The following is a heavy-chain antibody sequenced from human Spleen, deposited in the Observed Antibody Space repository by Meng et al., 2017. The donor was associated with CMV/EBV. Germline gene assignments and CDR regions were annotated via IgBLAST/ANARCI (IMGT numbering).Heavy chain of an antibody. V-gene: IGHV4-61*01. Sequence: SETLSLTCTVSGGSVTGGSYFWSWIRQPPGRGLECIGYVLYSGSTNYNPSLESRVTISLDTSKNQFSLNLKSVTAADTAVYYCARAGPAALLAFDIWGPGTVVTVSS. CDR1: GGSVTGGSYF. CDR3: ARAGPAALLAFDI. CDR2: VLYSGST. J-gene: IGHJ3*02. D-gene: IGHD2-2*01.